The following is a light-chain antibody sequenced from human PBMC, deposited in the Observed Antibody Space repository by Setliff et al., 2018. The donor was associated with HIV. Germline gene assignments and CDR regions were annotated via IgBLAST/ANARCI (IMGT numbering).Light chain of an antibody. CDR3: CSYAGSSTFYV. V-gene: IGLV2-23*02. CDR2: EVS. CDR1: SSDVGSYNL. Sequence: LTQPASVSGSPGQSITISCTGTSSDVGSYNLVSWYQQHPGKAPKLMIYEVSKRPSGVSNRFSGSKSGNTASLTISGLQAEDETDYYCCSYAGSSTFYVFGTGTRSPS. J-gene: IGLJ1*01.